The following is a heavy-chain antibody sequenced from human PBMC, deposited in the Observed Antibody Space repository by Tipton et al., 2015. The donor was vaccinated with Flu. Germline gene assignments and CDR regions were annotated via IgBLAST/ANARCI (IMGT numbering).Heavy chain of an antibody. V-gene: IGHV4-38-2*02. CDR1: GYSISSGYY. D-gene: IGHD2-15*01. CDR3: ARDGGGVGDFDD. Sequence: TLSLTCTVSGYSISSGYYWGWIRQPPGKGLEWIGSIYYSGLTYYNPSLKSRVTISIDTSKDQFSLKLTSVTAADTATYYCARDGGGVGDFDDWGQGALVTVS. CDR2: IYYSGLT. J-gene: IGHJ4*02.